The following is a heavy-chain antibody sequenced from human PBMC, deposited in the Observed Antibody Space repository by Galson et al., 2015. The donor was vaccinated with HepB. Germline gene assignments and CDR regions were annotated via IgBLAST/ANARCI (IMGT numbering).Heavy chain of an antibody. CDR3: ARDLPPDTAMAFDY. D-gene: IGHD5-18*01. J-gene: IGHJ4*02. Sequence: SLRLSCAASGFTFSSYSMNWVRQAPGKGLEWVSYISSSSSTIYYADSVKGRFTISRNNAKNSLYLQMNSLRDEDTAVYYCARDLPPDTAMAFDYWGQGTLVTVSS. CDR1: GFTFSSYS. V-gene: IGHV3-48*02. CDR2: ISSSSSTI.